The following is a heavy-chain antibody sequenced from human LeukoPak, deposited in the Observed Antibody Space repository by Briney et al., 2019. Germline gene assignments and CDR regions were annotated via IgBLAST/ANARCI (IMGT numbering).Heavy chain of an antibody. CDR1: GYTFTGYY. J-gene: IGHJ5*02. D-gene: IGHD5-24*01. Sequence: ASVKVSCKASGYTFTGYYMHWVRQAPGQGLEWMGWINPNSGGTNYAQKFQGRVTMTRDTSISTAYMELSRLRSDDTAVYYCARYGGDGDGYNSRFDPWGQGTLVTVSS. CDR2: INPNSGGT. V-gene: IGHV1-2*02. CDR3: ARYGGDGDGYNSRFDP.